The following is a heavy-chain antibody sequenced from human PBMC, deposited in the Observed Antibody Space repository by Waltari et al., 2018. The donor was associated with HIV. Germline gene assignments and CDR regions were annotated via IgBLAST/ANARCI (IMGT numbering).Heavy chain of an antibody. CDR2: IYYCGNT. J-gene: IGHJ5*02. CDR3: ALIVVVPAAKLNWFDP. D-gene: IGHD2-2*01. Sequence: QLQLQESGTGLVKTSETLYLTGTVSGGSISSSSYYWGWIRKRPGKGLEWIGSIYYCGNTYFNPSLKSRVTISAYTSKNQFSLKLSSVTAADTAVYYCALIVVVPAAKLNWFDPWGQGTLVTVSS. V-gene: IGHV4-39*01. CDR1: GGSISSSSYY.